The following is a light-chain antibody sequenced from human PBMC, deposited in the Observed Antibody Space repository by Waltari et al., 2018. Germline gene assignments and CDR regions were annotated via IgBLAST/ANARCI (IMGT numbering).Light chain of an antibody. CDR3: ASWDDSLSVGV. CDR1: IANIGTNY. J-gene: IGLJ3*02. CDR2: RNN. V-gene: IGLV1-47*01. Sequence: QSVLTQSRCASGTAGQRVTISCSGSIANIGTNYVYWYQQFPGTAPNLLIQRNNQRPSGVPDRLYGSKSGTSASLAISGLRSEDEADYYCASWDDSLSVGVFGGGTKLTVL.